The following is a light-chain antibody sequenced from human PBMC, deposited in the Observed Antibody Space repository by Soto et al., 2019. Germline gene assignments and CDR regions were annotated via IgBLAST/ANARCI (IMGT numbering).Light chain of an antibody. CDR1: QPLGAW. Sequence: DIQMTQFPSSVSASVGDRVTITCRASQPLGAWLAWYQQKPGKAPKLLIYATSPLENGVPSRFSGSGSGTQFTLTISSLQPEDFATYYCQQADISQLTFGGGTRVEIK. CDR2: ATS. CDR3: QQADISQLT. V-gene: IGKV1-12*01. J-gene: IGKJ4*01.